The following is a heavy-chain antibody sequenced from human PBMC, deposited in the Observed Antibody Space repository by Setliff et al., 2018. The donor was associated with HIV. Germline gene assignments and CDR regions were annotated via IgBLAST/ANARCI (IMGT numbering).Heavy chain of an antibody. J-gene: IGHJ4*02. CDR3: ATNSDTSGYPPPPFDY. Sequence: SETLSPTCTVSGDSISSSSYYWGWIRQPPGKGLEWIGSISYSGSTYYNPSLKSRVTISVDTSKNQFSLKLSSVTAADTAVYYCATNSDTSGYPPPPFDYWGQGTLVTVSS. V-gene: IGHV4-39*01. D-gene: IGHD3-22*01. CDR2: ISYSGST. CDR1: GDSISSSSYY.